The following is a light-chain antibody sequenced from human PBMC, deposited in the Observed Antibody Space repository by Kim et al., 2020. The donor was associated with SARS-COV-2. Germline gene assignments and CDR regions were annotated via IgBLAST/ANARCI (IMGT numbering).Light chain of an antibody. V-gene: IGKV1-33*01. J-gene: IGKJ4*01. CDR2: DAS. Sequence: DIQVTQSPSSLSASVGDRVTITCRASQDIGTYVNWYQQKPGKAPELLIHDASNLKTGVPSRFSGSGSGTDFTFSISNLQPDDVATYYCQQYEKFLLSFGGGTKVDIK. CDR1: QDIGTY. CDR3: QQYEKFLLS.